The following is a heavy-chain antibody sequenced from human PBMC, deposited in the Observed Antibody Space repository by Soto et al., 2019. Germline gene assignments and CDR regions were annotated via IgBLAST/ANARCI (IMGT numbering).Heavy chain of an antibody. CDR2: IYHSGNT. CDR1: GDSISSGAW. J-gene: IGHJ4*02. V-gene: IGHV4-4*02. D-gene: IGHD2-15*01. CDR3: ARDRGGRSDY. Sequence: SETLSLTCAVSGDSISSGAWWSWVRQSPGKGLQWIGEIYHSGNTRNNPSLKSRVTMSVDKSNNQFSLNLMSVTAADTAVYYCARDRGGRSDYWGQGTLVTVSS.